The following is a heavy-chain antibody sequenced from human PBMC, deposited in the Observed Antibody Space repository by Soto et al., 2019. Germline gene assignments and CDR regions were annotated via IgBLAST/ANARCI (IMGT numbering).Heavy chain of an antibody. Sequence: QVQLVESGGGVVQPGRSLRLSCAASGLTFSAAGMHWVRQAPGKGLEWVAFIADDGRSESYADSVKGRFTISRENSQNMLYLQMTGLIAEDTAVYYCAKDKGRTAIDSWGQGTLVSVSS. CDR3: AKDKGRTAIDS. CDR1: GLTFSAAG. J-gene: IGHJ4*02. V-gene: IGHV3-30*18. CDR2: IADDGRSE.